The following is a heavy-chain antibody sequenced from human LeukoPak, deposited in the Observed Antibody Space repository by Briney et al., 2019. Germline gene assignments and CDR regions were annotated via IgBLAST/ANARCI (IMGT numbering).Heavy chain of an antibody. D-gene: IGHD3-10*01. CDR3: ARDLQMLPRFGELFRAARGGRDY. CDR2: TYYRSKWYN. J-gene: IGHJ4*02. CDR1: GDSISSNSAA. Sequence: SQTLSLTCAISGDSISSNSAAWNWIRQSPSRGLEWLGRTYYRSKWYNDYAVSVKSRITINPDTSKNQFSLQLNSVTPEDTAVYYCARDLQMLPRFGELFRAARGGRDYWGQGTLVTVSS. V-gene: IGHV6-1*01.